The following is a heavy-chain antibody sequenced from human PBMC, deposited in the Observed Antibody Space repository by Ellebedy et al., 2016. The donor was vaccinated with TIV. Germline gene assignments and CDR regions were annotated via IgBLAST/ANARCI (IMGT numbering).Heavy chain of an antibody. V-gene: IGHV7-4-1*02. CDR3: ARDYTAHGVCNH. D-gene: IGHD2-8*01. J-gene: IGHJ1*01. Sequence: AAAVKVSCKASGYTFNEHAMNWLRQAPGQGLDWMGWNNAGTGSPTYAQGFTGRFVFSLDASVTTAYLQITSLDAEDTAVYSCARDYTAHGVCNHWGQGTLVTVSS. CDR1: GYTFNEHA. CDR2: NNAGTGSP.